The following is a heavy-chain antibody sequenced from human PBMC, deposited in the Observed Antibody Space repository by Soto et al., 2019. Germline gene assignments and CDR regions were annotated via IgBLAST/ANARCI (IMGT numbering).Heavy chain of an antibody. D-gene: IGHD2-2*01. J-gene: IGHJ6*02. Sequence: ESLKISCNGSGYSFTSYWIGWVRQMPGKGLEWMGIIYPGDSDTRYSPSFQGQVTISADKSISTAYLQWSSLKASDTAMYYCARHMLYCSSTSCYFAPYYYGMDVWGQGTTVTVSS. CDR3: ARHMLYCSSTSCYFAPYYYGMDV. V-gene: IGHV5-51*01. CDR1: GYSFTSYW. CDR2: IYPGDSDT.